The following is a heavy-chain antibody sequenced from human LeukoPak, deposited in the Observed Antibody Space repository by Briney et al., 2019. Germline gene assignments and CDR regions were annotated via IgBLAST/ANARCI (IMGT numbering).Heavy chain of an antibody. CDR1: GGSFSGYY. J-gene: IGHJ4*02. Sequence: SETLSLTCAVYGGSFSGYYWSWIRQPPGKGLEWIGGINYSGSTNYNPSLKSRVTISVDTSKNQFSLKLSSVTAADTAVYYCARGRVGAMDYWGQGTLVTVSS. V-gene: IGHV4-34*01. D-gene: IGHD1-26*01. CDR2: INYSGST. CDR3: ARGRVGAMDY.